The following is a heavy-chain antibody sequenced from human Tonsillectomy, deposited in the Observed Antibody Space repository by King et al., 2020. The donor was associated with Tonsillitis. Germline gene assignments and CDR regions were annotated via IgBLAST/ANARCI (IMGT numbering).Heavy chain of an antibody. J-gene: IGHJ4*02. CDR1: GFTFSNAW. CDR3: STDLVAGVRGDIEGEHY. V-gene: IGHV3-15*07. Sequence: VQLVESGGGLVKPGGSLRLSCAASGFTFSNAWMNWVRQAPGKGLEWVGRIKSKGEGGTADYAAPVKGRFTISRDDSKNTLYLQMTSLKTEDTAVYYCSTDLVAGVRGDIEGEHYWGQGTLVTVSS. CDR2: IKSKGEGGTA. D-gene: IGHD6-19*01.